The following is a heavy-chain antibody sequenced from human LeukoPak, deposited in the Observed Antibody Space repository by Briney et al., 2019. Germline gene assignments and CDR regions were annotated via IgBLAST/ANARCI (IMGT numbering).Heavy chain of an antibody. J-gene: IGHJ4*02. CDR3: ARASVEHSIVAGDYFDY. CDR2: NSQSAIA. CDR1: GYSINNAIY. V-gene: IGHV4-38-2*01. Sequence: PSETLSLTCAVSGYSINNAIYWAWIRRPPGKGLEWSGKNSQSAIASYNRSLKSRVTISLDTSNNHFSLHLRSVTAADTAVYFCARASVEHSIVAGDYFDYWGQGTLVTVSS. D-gene: IGHD2-15*01.